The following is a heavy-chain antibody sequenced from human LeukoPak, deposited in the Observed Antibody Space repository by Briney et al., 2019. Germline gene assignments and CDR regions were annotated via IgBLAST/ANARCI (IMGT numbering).Heavy chain of an antibody. V-gene: IGHV3-7*04. Sequence: GGSLRLSCAASGFTFGTYWMNWVRQAPGKGLEWVANINQHGSEIYYVDSVEGRFTISRDNAKNSLSLQMHSVRAEDTAVYYCARGQVTAVTGLASFDIWGQGTMVIVSS. D-gene: IGHD4-17*01. CDR3: ARGQVTAVTGLASFDI. J-gene: IGHJ3*02. CDR1: GFTFGTYW. CDR2: INQHGSEI.